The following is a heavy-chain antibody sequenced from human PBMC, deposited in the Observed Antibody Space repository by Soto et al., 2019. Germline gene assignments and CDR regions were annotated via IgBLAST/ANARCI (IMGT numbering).Heavy chain of an antibody. J-gene: IGHJ5*02. CDR3: ARGHIVVVPTVGWFDP. CDR1: GYSISSGYY. Sequence: SETLSLTCAVSGYSISSGYYWGWVRQPPGKGLEWLGSMFHSGKTYYNPSLKSRLTISVDTSKNQFSLKLNSVTAADTAVYYCARGHIVVVPTVGWFDPWGQGTLVTVSS. V-gene: IGHV4-38-2*01. D-gene: IGHD2-2*01. CDR2: MFHSGKT.